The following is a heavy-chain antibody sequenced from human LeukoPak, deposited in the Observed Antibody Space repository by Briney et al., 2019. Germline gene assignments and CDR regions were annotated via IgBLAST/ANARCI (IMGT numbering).Heavy chain of an antibody. Sequence: SETLSLTCTVSGGSISSSSYYWGWIRQSPAKGLEWIGSIYHSGRTYYNPSLKSRLTISLDTSKNQFSLKLSSVTAADTAVYYCTGKYYYDTSGYYYADYWGQGTLVTVSS. J-gene: IGHJ4*02. V-gene: IGHV4-39*07. D-gene: IGHD3-22*01. CDR3: TGKYYYDTSGYYYADY. CDR1: GGSISSSSYY. CDR2: IYHSGRT.